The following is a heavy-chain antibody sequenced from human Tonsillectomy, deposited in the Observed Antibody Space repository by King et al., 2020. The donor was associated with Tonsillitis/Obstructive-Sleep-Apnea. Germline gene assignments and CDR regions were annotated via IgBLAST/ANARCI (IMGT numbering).Heavy chain of an antibody. Sequence: VQLVESGGGLVQPGGSLRLSCAASGFTFSSYWMHWVRQAPGKGLVWFSRINSDGSSTSYADSVKGRFTISRDNAKNTLYLQMNSPRAEDTAVYYCASDTDTDAFDIWGQGTMVTVSS. CDR3: ASDTDTDAFDI. J-gene: IGHJ3*02. D-gene: IGHD3-9*01. CDR2: INSDGSST. CDR1: GFTFSSYW. V-gene: IGHV3-74*01.